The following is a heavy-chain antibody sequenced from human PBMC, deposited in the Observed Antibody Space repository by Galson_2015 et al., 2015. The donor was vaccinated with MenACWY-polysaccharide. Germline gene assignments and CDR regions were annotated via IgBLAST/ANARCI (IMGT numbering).Heavy chain of an antibody. CDR1: GFTFSTYT. Sequence: SLRLSCAASGFTFSTYTMHWVRQAPGKGLEWVAVISNDGSNKYYADSVKGRFTISRDNSKNTLYLQMNSLRAEDTAVYYCARGGSTCYYGSGTYYKFDSWGQGTLVTVSS. D-gene: IGHD3-10*01. CDR3: ARGGSTCYYGSGTYYKFDS. CDR2: ISNDGSNK. J-gene: IGHJ4*02. V-gene: IGHV3-30-3*01.